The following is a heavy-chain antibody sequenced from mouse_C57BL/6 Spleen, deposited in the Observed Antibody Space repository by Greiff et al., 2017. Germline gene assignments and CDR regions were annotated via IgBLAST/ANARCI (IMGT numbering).Heavy chain of an antibody. CDR1: GYTFTSYW. CDR2: IYPGSGST. J-gene: IGHJ2*01. Sequence: VQLQQPGAELVKPGASVKMSCKASGYTFTSYWITWVKQRPGQGLEWIGDIYPGSGSTNYNEKFKSKATLTVDTSSSTAYMQLSSLTSEDSAVYYCARARGRLRQVDYWGQGTTLTVSS. V-gene: IGHV1-55*01. CDR3: ARARGRLRQVDY. D-gene: IGHD2-4*01.